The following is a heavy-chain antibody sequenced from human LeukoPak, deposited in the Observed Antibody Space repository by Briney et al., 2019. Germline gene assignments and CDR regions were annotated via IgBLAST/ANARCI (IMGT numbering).Heavy chain of an antibody. CDR2: INPNSGGT. Sequence: GASVKVSCKASGYTFTGYYMHWVRQAPGQGLEWMGRINPNSGGTNYAQKFQGRVTMTRDTSISTAYMELSRLRSDDTAVYYCARRYYDSSGYSHHFDYWGQGTLVTVSS. CDR3: ARRYYDSSGYSHHFDY. V-gene: IGHV1-2*06. CDR1: GYTFTGYY. J-gene: IGHJ4*02. D-gene: IGHD3-22*01.